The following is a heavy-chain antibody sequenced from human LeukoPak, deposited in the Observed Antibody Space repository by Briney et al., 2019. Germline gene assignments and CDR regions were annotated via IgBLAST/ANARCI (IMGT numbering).Heavy chain of an antibody. CDR2: TYSSGSSGST. CDR3: ARHYFDISDSYSFDS. V-gene: IGHV4-59*08. J-gene: IGHJ4*02. CDR1: GGSIIGNY. D-gene: IGHD3-9*01. Sequence: PSEPLPLPSTAPGGSIIGNYWGWLRQPPGKGLKGFGYTYSSGSSGSTNHNPSLKSRVTISLDTSENQFSLKLSAVAAADTAVYYCARHYFDISDSYSFDSWGQGTLVTVSS.